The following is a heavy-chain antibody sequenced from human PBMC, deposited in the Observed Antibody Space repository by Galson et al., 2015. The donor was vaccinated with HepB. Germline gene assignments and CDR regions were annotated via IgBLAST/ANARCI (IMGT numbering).Heavy chain of an antibody. J-gene: IGHJ4*02. CDR2: IRSKANSYAT. Sequence: SLRLSCAASGFTFSGSAMHWVRQASGKGLERVGRIRSKANSYATAYAASVKGRFTISRDDSKNTAYLQMNSLKTEDTAVYYCTRPGYCSGGSCYSFDYWGQGTLVTVSS. D-gene: IGHD2-15*01. V-gene: IGHV3-73*01. CDR3: TRPGYCSGGSCYSFDY. CDR1: GFTFSGSA.